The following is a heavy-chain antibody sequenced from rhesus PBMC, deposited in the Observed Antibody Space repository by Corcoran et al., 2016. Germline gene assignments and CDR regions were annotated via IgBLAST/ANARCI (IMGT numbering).Heavy chain of an antibody. CDR3: SKTHKPYRWNNVVGLDS. Sequence: QVQLQESGPGVVKPSETLSLTCAVSGGSISASYRWSWIRQTPGKGLVWIGYIYGSSTSTNYNPSIKSRVTMSKDASKHHFSLKLSSVTAADTAVYYGSKTHKPYRWNNVVGLDSWGQGGVVTVSS. CDR1: GGSISASYR. V-gene: IGHV4S10*01. J-gene: IGHJ6*01. D-gene: IGHD1-20*01. CDR2: IYGSSTST.